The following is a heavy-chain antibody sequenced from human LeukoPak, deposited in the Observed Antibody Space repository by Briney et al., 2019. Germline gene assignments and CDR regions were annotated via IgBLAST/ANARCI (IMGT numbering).Heavy chain of an antibody. D-gene: IGHD3-9*01. CDR1: GASVSSGGYY. CDR2: IYYSDT. J-gene: IGHJ4*02. CDR3: AKGVLTGYYGDFDY. V-gene: IGHV4-31*03. Sequence: SETLSLTCTVSGASVSSGGYYWSWIRQHPRKGLEWIGYIYYSDTYDNPSLKSRVTISVDTSKNQFSLNLSSVTAADSAVYYCAKGVLTGYYGDFDYWGQGTLVTVSS.